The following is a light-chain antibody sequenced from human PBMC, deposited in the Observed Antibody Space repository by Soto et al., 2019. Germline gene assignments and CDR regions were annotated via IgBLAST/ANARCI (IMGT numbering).Light chain of an antibody. CDR3: SSYTSSSTLV. V-gene: IGLV2-14*01. CDR2: DVS. J-gene: IGLJ1*01. CDR1: SSDVGGYNY. Sequence: QSVLTQPASVSGSPGQSITISCTGTSSDVGGYNYVSWYQQHPGKAPKLMIYDVSNRPSGVSNRFSGSKSGNTASLTISGLQAEDEADYCCSSYTSSSTLVFGTGTKVT.